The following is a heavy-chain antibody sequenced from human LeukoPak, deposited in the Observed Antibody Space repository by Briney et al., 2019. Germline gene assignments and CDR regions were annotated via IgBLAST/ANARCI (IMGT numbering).Heavy chain of an antibody. D-gene: IGHD5-18*01. Sequence: GGSLRLACAASGFTFSTYGMNWVRQAPGKGLEWVSYISSSGSTRYYADSVKGRFTISRDNAKNSLYLQMNSLRAEDTAVYYCASVDTARWGQGTLVTVSS. J-gene: IGHJ4*02. CDR2: ISSSGSTR. CDR3: ASVDTAR. CDR1: GFTFSTYG. V-gene: IGHV3-48*04.